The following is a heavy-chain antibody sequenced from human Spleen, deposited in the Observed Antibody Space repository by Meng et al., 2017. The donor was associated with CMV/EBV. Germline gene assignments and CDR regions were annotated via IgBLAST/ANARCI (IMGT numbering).Heavy chain of an antibody. CDR3: GRVEYYFDSSGYYVPLDYYGMDV. CDR2: IYYSGSA. V-gene: IGHV4-59*11. Sequence: SETLSLTCTVSGGSITSHYWSWIRQPPGRGLEWIGNIYYSGSANYNPSLKGRVTISLVTTKKHFSLRLTSVTAADTAVYYCGRVEYYFDSSGYYVPLDYYGMDVWGQGTTVTVSS. D-gene: IGHD3-22*01. J-gene: IGHJ6*02. CDR1: GGSITSHY.